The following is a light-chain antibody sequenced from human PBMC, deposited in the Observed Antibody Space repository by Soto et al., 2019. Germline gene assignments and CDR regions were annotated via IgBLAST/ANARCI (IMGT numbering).Light chain of an antibody. Sequence: QSALTQPASVSGSPGQSITISCTGTSTDVGRYSYVSWYQQLPGKAPKLMIYDVSNRPSGVSNRFSGSKSGNTASLTISGLQAEDEADYYCSSYTSSSTLVFGGGTKLTVL. CDR1: STDVGRYSY. CDR3: SSYTSSSTLV. J-gene: IGLJ2*01. V-gene: IGLV2-14*03. CDR2: DVS.